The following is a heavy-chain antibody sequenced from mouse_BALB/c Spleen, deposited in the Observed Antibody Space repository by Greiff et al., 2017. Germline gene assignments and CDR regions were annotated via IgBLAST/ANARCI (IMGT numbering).Heavy chain of an antibody. V-gene: IGHV1-5*01. CDR1: GYSFTSYW. CDR3: TRESELGYFDY. D-gene: IGHD4-1*01. J-gene: IGHJ2*01. Sequence: EVKLQQSGTVLARPGASVKMSCKASGYSFTSYWMHWVKQRPGQGLEWIGAIYPGNSDTSYNQKFKGKAKLTAVTSASTAYMELSSLTNEDSAVYYCTRESELGYFDYWGQGTTLTVSS. CDR2: IYPGNSDT.